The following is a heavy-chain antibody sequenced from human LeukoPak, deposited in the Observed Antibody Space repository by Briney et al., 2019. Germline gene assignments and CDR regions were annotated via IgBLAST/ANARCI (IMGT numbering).Heavy chain of an antibody. Sequence: ASVSVSCKASGYIFTSYGISWVRQAPGQGLDGMGWISSYNGDTNYTQKFQGRVTMNTDTSTGTAYMELSRLRSDDTAVYYCARVETHGSGSYYPDFDYWGQGTLVTVSS. J-gene: IGHJ4*02. CDR1: GYIFTSYG. CDR3: ARVETHGSGSYYPDFDY. CDR2: ISSYNGDT. V-gene: IGHV1-18*01. D-gene: IGHD3-10*01.